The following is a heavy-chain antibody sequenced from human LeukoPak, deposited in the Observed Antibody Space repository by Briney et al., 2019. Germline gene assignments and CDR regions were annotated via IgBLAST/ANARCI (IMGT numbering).Heavy chain of an antibody. CDR2: ISYDGSNK. J-gene: IGHJ4*02. Sequence: PGGSLRLSCAASGFTFSSYAMRWVRQAPGKGLEWVAVISYDGSNKYYADSVKGRFSISRDNSKNTLYLQMNSLRAEDTAVYYCAREGPVAGSMGYWGQGTQVTVSS. CDR1: GFTFSSYA. V-gene: IGHV3-30*14. CDR3: AREGPVAGSMGY. D-gene: IGHD6-19*01.